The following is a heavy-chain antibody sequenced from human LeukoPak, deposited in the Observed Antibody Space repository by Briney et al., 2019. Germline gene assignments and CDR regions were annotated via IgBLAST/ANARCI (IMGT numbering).Heavy chain of an antibody. CDR1: GGTFSSYA. J-gene: IGHJ4*02. CDR2: IIPIFGTT. Sequence: ASVKVSCKASGGTFSSYAINWVRQAPGQGLKWMGGIIPIFGTTNYAQKFQGRVTITADDSTSTAYMELSSLRSDDTAVYYCARGTDTLDYWGQGTLVTVSS. CDR3: ARGTDTLDY. V-gene: IGHV1-69*13. D-gene: IGHD5-18*01.